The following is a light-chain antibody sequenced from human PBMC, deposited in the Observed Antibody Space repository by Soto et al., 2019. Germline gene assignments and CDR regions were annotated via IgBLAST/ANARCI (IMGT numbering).Light chain of an antibody. CDR2: GNS. V-gene: IGLV1-40*01. CDR3: QSYDRSLSGYV. J-gene: IGLJ1*01. CDR1: SSNIGAGYD. Sequence: QSVLTQPPSVSGAPGQRVTISCSGTSSNIGAGYDVHWYHQLPGTAPKLLISGNSDRPSGVPDRFSDSKSGTSASLAITGLQAEDEADYYCQSYDRSLSGYVFGTGTKV.